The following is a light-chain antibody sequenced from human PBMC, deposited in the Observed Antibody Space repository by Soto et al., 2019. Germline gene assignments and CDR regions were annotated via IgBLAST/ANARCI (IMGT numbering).Light chain of an antibody. V-gene: IGKV4-1*01. Sequence: DIVMTQAPHSLAVSLGERAASHCSSSRSVLSSSDNRNYLAWYQQKAGQSPKLLIYWASSRESGVPDRFSGAGSGTDFTLNISSLQAEDVAVYYCQQYYNSPLTFGGGTKVDIK. J-gene: IGKJ4*01. CDR1: RSVLSSSDNRNY. CDR2: WAS. CDR3: QQYYNSPLT.